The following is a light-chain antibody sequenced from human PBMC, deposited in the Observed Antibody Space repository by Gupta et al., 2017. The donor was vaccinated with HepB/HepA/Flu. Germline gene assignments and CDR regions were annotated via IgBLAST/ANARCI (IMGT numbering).Light chain of an antibody. Sequence: DIQMTQSPSSLSASVGDRVTITCRASQSMSSYLNWYQQKPGKAPKLLIYAASSLQSGVPSRFSGSGSGTDVTLTISSLQPEDFSTYYCQQSYSTPRTFGGGTKVEIK. CDR3: QQSYSTPRT. V-gene: IGKV1-39*01. CDR2: AAS. CDR1: QSMSSY. J-gene: IGKJ4*01.